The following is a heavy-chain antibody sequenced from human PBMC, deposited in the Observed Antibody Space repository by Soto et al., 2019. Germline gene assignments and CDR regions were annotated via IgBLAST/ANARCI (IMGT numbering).Heavy chain of an antibody. D-gene: IGHD4-17*01. Sequence: PSETMDLTCAVSGGSITSNNWWSWVRQPPGKGLEWIGEIYHSRSTNYNPSLKSRVTMSVDKSKNQFSLNLYSVTAADTALYYCARAGDSALTGTFDVWGRGTMVTVSS. CDR2: IYHSRST. J-gene: IGHJ3*01. CDR1: GGSITSNNW. CDR3: ARAGDSALTGTFDV. V-gene: IGHV4-4*02.